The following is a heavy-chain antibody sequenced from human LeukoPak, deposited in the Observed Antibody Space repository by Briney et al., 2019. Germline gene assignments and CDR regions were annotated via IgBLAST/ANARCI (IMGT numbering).Heavy chain of an antibody. CDR1: GFTVSSNY. Sequence: PGGSLRLSCAASGFTVSSNYMSWVRQAPGKGLEWVSVIYSGNTTYYADSVKGRFTISRDNSKNTVYLQMNSLRAEDTAVYYCARDIAGYSSSWPPDWGQGTLVTVSS. V-gene: IGHV3-66*01. J-gene: IGHJ4*02. CDR3: ARDIAGYSSSWPPD. D-gene: IGHD6-13*01. CDR2: IYSGNTT.